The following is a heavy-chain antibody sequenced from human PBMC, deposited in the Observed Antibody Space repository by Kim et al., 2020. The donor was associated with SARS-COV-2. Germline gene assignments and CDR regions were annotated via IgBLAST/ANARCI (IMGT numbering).Heavy chain of an antibody. J-gene: IGHJ3*01. CDR2: ISSSGDNS. D-gene: IGHD5-12*01. Sequence: GGSLRLSCAASGFTLSTNAMTWVRQAPGQGLEWVSSISSSGDNSFYAESVKGWFSIFRDTSKNTLYLQMNSLRAEDTALYYCAKQAGYSGYGDAFDFWGQGTMVTVSS. CDR3: AKQAGYSGYGDAFDF. V-gene: IGHV3-23*01. CDR1: GFTLSTNA.